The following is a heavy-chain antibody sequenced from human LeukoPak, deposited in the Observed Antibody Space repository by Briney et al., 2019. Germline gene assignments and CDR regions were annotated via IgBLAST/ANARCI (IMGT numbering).Heavy chain of an antibody. CDR3: ATSTYADYVSVDI. CDR1: GFTFSRYW. D-gene: IGHD2-2*01. Sequence: PGGSLRLSCVASGFTFSRYWMHWVRQAPGKGLVWVSRIKSDGSSISYADSVKGRFTISRDNAKSTLYLQMNSLRVEDTAVYYCATSTYADYVSVDIWGQGTMVTVSS. CDR2: IKSDGSSI. V-gene: IGHV3-74*01. J-gene: IGHJ3*02.